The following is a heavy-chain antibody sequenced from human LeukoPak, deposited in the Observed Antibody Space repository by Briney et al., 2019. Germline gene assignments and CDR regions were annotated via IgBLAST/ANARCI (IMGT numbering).Heavy chain of an antibody. CDR2: ISSSRYI. Sequence: GGSLRLSCAASGFTFSSYSMNWVRQAPGKGLEWVSSISSSRYIYYADSVKGRFTISRDNAKKSLYLQMNSLRAEDTAVYYCARAWRIAAPGTLSYWGQGSLVTVSS. CDR3: ARAWRIAAPGTLSY. CDR1: GFTFSSYS. V-gene: IGHV3-21*01. D-gene: IGHD6-13*01. J-gene: IGHJ4*02.